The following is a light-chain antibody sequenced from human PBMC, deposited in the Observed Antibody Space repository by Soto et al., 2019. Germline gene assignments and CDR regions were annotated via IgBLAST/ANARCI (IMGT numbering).Light chain of an antibody. Sequence: EIVLTQSPGTLYLSPGERATLSCRASQSVSSSYLAWYQQKPGQAPMLLIYGASSRATGIPDRFSGSGSGTVFTFIISSLEPEYLAVYYCQQYGSSRTFGQGTKVEIK. CDR1: QSVSSSY. CDR3: QQYGSSRT. V-gene: IGKV3-20*01. CDR2: GAS. J-gene: IGKJ1*01.